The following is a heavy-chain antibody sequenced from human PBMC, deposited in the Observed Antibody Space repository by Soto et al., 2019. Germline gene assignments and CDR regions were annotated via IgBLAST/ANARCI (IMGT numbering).Heavy chain of an antibody. D-gene: IGHD7-27*01. J-gene: IGHJ6*03. CDR1: GFTFTSSA. CDR3: AAGLGANNFGYYYYMDV. Sequence: QMPLVQSGPEVKKPGTSVKVSCKASGFTFTSSAMQWVRQARGQRLEWIGWIVVGSGNTNYAQKFQERVTITRDMSTSTAYMELSSLRSEDTAVYYCAAGLGANNFGYYYYMDVWDKGTTVTVSS. CDR2: IVVGSGNT. V-gene: IGHV1-58*02.